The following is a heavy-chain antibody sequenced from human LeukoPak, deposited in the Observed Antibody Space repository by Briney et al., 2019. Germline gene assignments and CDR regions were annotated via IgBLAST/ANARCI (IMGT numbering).Heavy chain of an antibody. CDR1: GFTFSSYA. CDR2: ISGNGGST. CDR3: AKFRLGYDFWSGYHDYFDY. D-gene: IGHD3-3*01. J-gene: IGHJ4*02. Sequence: GGSLRLSCAASGFTFSSYAMSWVRQAPGKGLEWVSFISGNGGSTYYADSVKGRFIISRDNSKNTLYLQMNSLRAEDTAVYYCAKFRLGYDFWSGYHDYFDYWGQGTLVTVSS. V-gene: IGHV3-23*01.